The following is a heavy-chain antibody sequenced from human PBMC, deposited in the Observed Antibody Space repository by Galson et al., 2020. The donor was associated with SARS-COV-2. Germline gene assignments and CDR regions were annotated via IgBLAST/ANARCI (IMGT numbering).Heavy chain of an antibody. Sequence: KMSGPTLVKPTQTLTLTCTFSGFSLSTSGVGVGWIRQPQGKALEWLALIYWDDDKRYSPSLKSRLTITKDTSKNQVVLTMTNMDPVDTATYYCAHRRVDFWQYYFDYWGQGTLVTVSS. D-gene: IGHD3-3*01. CDR1: GFSLSTSGVG. CDR2: IYWDDDK. CDR3: AHRRVDFWQYYFDY. V-gene: IGHV2-5*02. J-gene: IGHJ4*02.